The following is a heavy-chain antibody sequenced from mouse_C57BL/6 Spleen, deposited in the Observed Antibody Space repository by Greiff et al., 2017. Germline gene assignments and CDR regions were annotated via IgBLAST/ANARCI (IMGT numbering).Heavy chain of an antibody. CDR2: IDPSDSYT. V-gene: IGHV1-59*01. J-gene: IGHJ4*01. CDR3: ARRAGTFYAMDY. Sequence: VQLQQPGAELVRPGTSVKLSCKASGYTFTSYWMHWVKQRPGQGLEWIGVIDPSDSYTNYNQKFKGKATLTVDTSSSTAYMQLSSLTSEDSAVYYCARRAGTFYAMDYWGQGTSVTVSS. CDR1: GYTFTSYW. D-gene: IGHD3-3*01.